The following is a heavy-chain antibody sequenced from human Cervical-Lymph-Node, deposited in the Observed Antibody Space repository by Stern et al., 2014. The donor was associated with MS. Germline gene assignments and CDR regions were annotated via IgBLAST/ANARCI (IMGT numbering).Heavy chain of an antibody. Sequence: HVQLVQSGAEVKKPGSSVRGSCKASGGTFSTHVISWIRQAPGQGLEWMGGISPMFGRARYAHKFQGRLKITADESTTTAHMEFSSLTSEDVAVYYCAKERGDSFDFATWGQGTLVTVSS. V-gene: IGHV1-69*01. CDR2: ISPMFGRA. CDR3: AKERGDSFDFAT. D-gene: IGHD2-21*02. CDR1: GGTFSTHV. J-gene: IGHJ4*02.